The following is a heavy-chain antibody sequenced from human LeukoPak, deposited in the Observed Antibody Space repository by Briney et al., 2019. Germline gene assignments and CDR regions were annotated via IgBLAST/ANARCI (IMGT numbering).Heavy chain of an antibody. J-gene: IGHJ4*02. CDR2: IYHSGST. Sequence: WETLSLTCTVSGYSISSGYYWGWIRQPPGKGLEWIGSIYHSGSTYYNPSLKSRVTISVDTSKNQFSLKLSSVTAADTAVYYCARDTTCGGDYYPYYFDYWGQGTLVTVSS. CDR3: ARDTTCGGDYYPYYFDY. CDR1: GYSISSGYY. V-gene: IGHV4-38-2*02. D-gene: IGHD2-21*02.